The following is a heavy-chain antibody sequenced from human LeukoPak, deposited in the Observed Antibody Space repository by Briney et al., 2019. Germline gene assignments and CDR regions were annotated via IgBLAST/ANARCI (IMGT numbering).Heavy chain of an antibody. CDR1: GGSISGDD. Sequence: SETLSLTCTVSGGSISGDDWNWIRKPPGKGLDWIGYIYYSGSTNYNPSLKSRVTISIDTSKNQFPLKSTSVTAADTAVYYCARRNDFGIWGQGTMVTVSS. CDR2: IYYSGST. V-gene: IGHV4-59*08. CDR3: ARRNDFGI. J-gene: IGHJ3*02.